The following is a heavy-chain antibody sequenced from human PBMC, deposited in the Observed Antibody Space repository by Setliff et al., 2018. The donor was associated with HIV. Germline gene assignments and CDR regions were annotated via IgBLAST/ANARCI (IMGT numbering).Heavy chain of an antibody. J-gene: IGHJ3*01. Sequence: SETLSLTCTVSGGSFSTHYWSWIRQPAGEGPEYIGRVHSTGTTIYNPSLKSRVTMSVDASKNQLSLKLRSVTAADTAVYYCARARITMIGGRLEPYAFDRWGQGTKVTVSS. V-gene: IGHV4-4*07. CDR3: ARARITMIGGRLEPYAFDR. CDR2: VHSTGTT. CDR1: GGSFSTHY. D-gene: IGHD3-10*01.